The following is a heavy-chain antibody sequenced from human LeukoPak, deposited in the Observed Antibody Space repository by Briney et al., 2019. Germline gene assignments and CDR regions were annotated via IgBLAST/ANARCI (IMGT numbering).Heavy chain of an antibody. V-gene: IGHV4-34*01. Sequence: SETLSLTCAVYGGSFSGYYWSWIRQPPGKGLEWIGEINHSGSTNYNPSLKSRVTISVDTSKNQFSLKLSSVTAADTAVYYCARGPYVVVITKMPYYFDYWGQGTLVTVSS. D-gene: IGHD3-22*01. CDR2: INHSGST. J-gene: IGHJ4*02. CDR3: ARGPYVVVITKMPYYFDY. CDR1: GGSFSGYY.